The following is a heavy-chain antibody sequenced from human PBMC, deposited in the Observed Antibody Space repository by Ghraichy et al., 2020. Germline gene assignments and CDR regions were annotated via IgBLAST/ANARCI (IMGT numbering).Heavy chain of an antibody. CDR1: GFTISSYA. Sequence: GGSLRLSCAASGFTISSYAMNWVRQAPGKGLEWVSSISGSGGSTYYADSVKGRFTISRDNSKNTLYLQMSSLRAEDTAVYYCVSSAYDYGSGSYRLGYFQHWGQGTLVTVSS. CDR3: VSSAYDYGSGSYRLGYFQH. J-gene: IGHJ1*01. D-gene: IGHD3-10*01. CDR2: ISGSGGST. V-gene: IGHV3-23*01.